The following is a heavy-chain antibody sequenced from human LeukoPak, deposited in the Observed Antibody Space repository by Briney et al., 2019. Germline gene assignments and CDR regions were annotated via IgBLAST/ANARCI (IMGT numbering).Heavy chain of an antibody. CDR1: GDSMSDHY. Sequence: PSGALSLTCAVSGDSMSDHYWSWIRQPPGMTLEWIGYIYATGSTNYNPSLKGRVTISVDTSKNQFSLKLSSVTAADTAVYYCARDYYDSSGYYYFDYWGQGTLVTVSS. CDR3: ARDYYDSSGYYYFDY. CDR2: IYATGST. J-gene: IGHJ4*02. V-gene: IGHV4-4*08. D-gene: IGHD3-22*01.